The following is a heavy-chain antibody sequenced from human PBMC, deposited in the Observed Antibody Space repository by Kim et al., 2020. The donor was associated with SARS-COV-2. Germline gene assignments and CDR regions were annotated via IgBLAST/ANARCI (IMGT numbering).Heavy chain of an antibody. V-gene: IGHV3-53*01. CDR1: GFNVSNNR. J-gene: IGHJ4*02. D-gene: IGHD4-17*01. Sequence: GGSLRLSCAVSGFNVSNNRMTWVRQAPGKGLEWVSGIYVESTTIYADSVKGRFTISRDNSKNTLYLKMSSLRVEDTAVYYCARIDYGDDFWGQGTLVTVSS. CDR2: IYVESTT. CDR3: ARIDYGDDF.